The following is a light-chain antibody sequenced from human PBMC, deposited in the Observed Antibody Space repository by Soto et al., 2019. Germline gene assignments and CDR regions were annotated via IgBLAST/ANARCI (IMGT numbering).Light chain of an antibody. V-gene: IGKV1-6*01. Sequence: IHRTQSPSALSASVGDSVTISCRASETISHYLNWYQQKPGKAPKLLIYAASTLQSGVPSRFSVSVSGTDGTITISSLQHEDGATYVCLQDHNYTRTFGQGTKVDIK. CDR3: LQDHNYTRT. J-gene: IGKJ1*01. CDR1: ETISHY. CDR2: AAS.